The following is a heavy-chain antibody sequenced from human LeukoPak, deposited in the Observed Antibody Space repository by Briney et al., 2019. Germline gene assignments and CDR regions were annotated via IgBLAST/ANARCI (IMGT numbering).Heavy chain of an antibody. CDR3: AIPPGYCGNDCSFDH. V-gene: IGHV5-51*01. D-gene: IGHD2-21*02. Sequence: KGGESLQISCEGSGYSFSNYWIGWVRQMPGKGLEWMGIIYPGGYETRYSPSFQGLVTISVDKSISTAYLQWSSLKASDTAMYYCAIPPGYCGNDCSFDHWGQGTLVTVSS. J-gene: IGHJ4*02. CDR1: GYSFSNYW. CDR2: IYPGGYET.